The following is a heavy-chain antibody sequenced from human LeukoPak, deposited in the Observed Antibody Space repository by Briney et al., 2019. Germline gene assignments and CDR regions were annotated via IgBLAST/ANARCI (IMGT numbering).Heavy chain of an antibody. CDR3: ARGTAAAGTDY. CDR1: GGTFSSYT. D-gene: IGHD6-13*01. J-gene: IGHJ4*01. Sequence: SVKVSCKASGGTFSSYTISWVRQAPGQGLEWMGRIIPIHGIANYAQKFPGRVTITADKSTSTAYMELSSLRSEDTAVYYCARGTAAAGTDYWGHGTLVTVSS. V-gene: IGHV1-69*02. CDR2: IIPIHGIA.